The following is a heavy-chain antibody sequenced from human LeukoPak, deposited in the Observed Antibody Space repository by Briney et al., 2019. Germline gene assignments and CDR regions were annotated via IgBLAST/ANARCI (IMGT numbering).Heavy chain of an antibody. D-gene: IGHD6-13*01. CDR1: GFTFSSYA. CDR2: ISYDGSNK. CDR3: ARGGSYSSSWPYDY. J-gene: IGHJ4*02. V-gene: IGHV3-30*04. Sequence: PGRSLRLSCAASGFTFSSYAMHWVRQAPGRGLGWVAVISYDGSNKYYADSVKGPFPISRDNSKNTLNLQMNSLRAEDTAVYYCARGGSYSSSWPYDYWGQRTLVTVSS.